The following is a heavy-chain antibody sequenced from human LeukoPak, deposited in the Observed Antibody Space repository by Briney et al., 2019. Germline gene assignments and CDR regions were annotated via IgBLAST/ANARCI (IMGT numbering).Heavy chain of an antibody. Sequence: PGGSLRLSCAASGFTLSSYWMSWVRQAPGKGLEWVANIKQDGSEKYYVDSVKGRFTISRDNAKNSLYLQMNSLRAEDTAVYYCAREVYYDFWSGPYWDYWGQGTLVTVSS. D-gene: IGHD3-3*01. CDR2: IKQDGSEK. V-gene: IGHV3-7*01. CDR3: AREVYYDFWSGPYWDY. J-gene: IGHJ4*02. CDR1: GFTLSSYW.